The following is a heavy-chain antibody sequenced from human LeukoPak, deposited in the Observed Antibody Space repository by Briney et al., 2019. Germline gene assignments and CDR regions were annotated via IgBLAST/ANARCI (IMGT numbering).Heavy chain of an antibody. J-gene: IGHJ3*01. CDR1: GYTFTGYY. Sequence: GASVKVSCKASGYTFTGYYIHWVRQAPGQGPEWMGWVNPDTGNTGFAQKFQGRVTITQNSSVTTVYMELSSLTSEDTAVYYCARRGLVAGIYDLVYGFDLWGQGTMVTVSS. V-gene: IGHV1-8*03. CDR2: VNPDTGNT. D-gene: IGHD3/OR15-3a*01. CDR3: ARRGLVAGIYDLVYGFDL.